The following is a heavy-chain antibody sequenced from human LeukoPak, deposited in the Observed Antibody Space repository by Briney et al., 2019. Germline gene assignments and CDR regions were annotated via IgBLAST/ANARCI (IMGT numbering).Heavy chain of an antibody. CDR1: GFTFSSYS. J-gene: IGHJ4*02. Sequence: SGGSLRLSCAASGFTFSSYSMTWVRQAPGKGLEWVSSISSSSSYIYYADSVKGRFTISRDNAKNSLYLQMNSLRAEDTAVYYCAKVCFSSTSCFDYWGQGTLVTVSS. V-gene: IGHV3-21*01. CDR2: ISSSSSYI. CDR3: AKVCFSSTSCFDY. D-gene: IGHD2-2*01.